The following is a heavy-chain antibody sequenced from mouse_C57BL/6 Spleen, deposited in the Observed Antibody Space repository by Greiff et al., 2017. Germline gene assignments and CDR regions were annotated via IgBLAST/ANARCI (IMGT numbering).Heavy chain of an antibody. Sequence: VQRVESGPELVKPGASVKISCKASGYAFSSSWMNWVKQRPGKGLEWIGRIYPGDGDTNYNGKFKGKATLTADKSSSTTYVQLSSLTSEDSAVYFCARGGYNYWGQGTTLTVSS. D-gene: IGHD2-2*01. CDR2: IYPGDGDT. CDR3: ARGGYNY. J-gene: IGHJ2*01. CDR1: GYAFSSSW. V-gene: IGHV1-82*01.